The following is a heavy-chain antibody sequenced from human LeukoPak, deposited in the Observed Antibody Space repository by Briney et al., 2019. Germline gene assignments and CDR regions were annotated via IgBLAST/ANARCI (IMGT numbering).Heavy chain of an antibody. CDR2: FDPEDGET. CDR3: ATDPSRGYSYAFDY. V-gene: IGHV1-24*01. Sequence: VASVKVSCKVSGYTLTELSMHWVRQAPGKGLEWMGGFDPEDGETIYAQKFQGRVTMTEDTSTDTAYMELSSLRSEDTAVYYCATDPSRGYSYAFDYWGQGTLATVSS. J-gene: IGHJ4*02. D-gene: IGHD5-18*01. CDR1: GYTLTELS.